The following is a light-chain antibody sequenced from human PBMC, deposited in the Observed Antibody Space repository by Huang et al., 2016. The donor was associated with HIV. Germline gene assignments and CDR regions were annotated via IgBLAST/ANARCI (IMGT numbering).Light chain of an antibody. Sequence: EIVLTQSPATLSLSPGERATLSCRASQSVRSYLAWYQQKPGQAPRLLIYDASNRATGIPAGFSGSGSATDFTLTISSLEPEDFAVYYCQQRSNWPLTFGGGTKVEIK. J-gene: IGKJ4*01. CDR3: QQRSNWPLT. V-gene: IGKV3-11*01. CDR1: QSVRSY. CDR2: DAS.